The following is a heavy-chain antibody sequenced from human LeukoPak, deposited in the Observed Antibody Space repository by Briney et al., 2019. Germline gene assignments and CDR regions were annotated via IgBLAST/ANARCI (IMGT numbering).Heavy chain of an antibody. V-gene: IGHV4-39*01. J-gene: IGHJ5*02. Sequence: PSETLSLTCTVSGGSISSSSYYWGWIRQPPGKGLEWIGSIYYSGSTYYNPSLKSRVTISVDTSKNQFSLKLSSVTAADTAVYYFAKIQQQLGNDPWGQGTPGTGSS. D-gene: IGHD6-13*01. CDR2: IYYSGST. CDR3: AKIQQQLGNDP. CDR1: GGSISSSSYY.